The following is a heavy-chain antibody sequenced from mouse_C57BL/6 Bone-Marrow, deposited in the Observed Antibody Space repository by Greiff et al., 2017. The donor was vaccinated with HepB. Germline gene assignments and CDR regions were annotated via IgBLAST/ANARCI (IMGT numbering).Heavy chain of an antibody. CDR3: ARRLYGYDGFDY. CDR1: GFTFSDYY. V-gene: IGHV5-12*01. J-gene: IGHJ2*01. Sequence: EVQLVESGGGLVQPGGSLKLSCAASGFTFSDYYMYWVRQTPEKRLEWVAYISNGGGRTYYPDTVKGRFTISRDNAKNTLYLQMSRLKSEDTAMYYCARRLYGYDGFDYWGQGTTLTVSS. CDR2: ISNGGGRT. D-gene: IGHD2-2*01.